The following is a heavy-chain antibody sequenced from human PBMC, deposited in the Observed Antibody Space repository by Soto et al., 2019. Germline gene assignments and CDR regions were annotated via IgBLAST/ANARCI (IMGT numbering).Heavy chain of an antibody. V-gene: IGHV3-30*18. Sequence: GSLRLSCTASGFTFSSYGMHWVRQAPGKGLEWVAVISYDGSNKYYADSVKGRFTISRDNSKNTLYLQMNSLRAEDTAVYYCAKVPDNHSSGWYPGLYYDYYYGMDVWGQGTTVTVSS. CDR2: ISYDGSNK. D-gene: IGHD6-19*01. J-gene: IGHJ6*02. CDR1: GFTFSSYG. CDR3: AKVPDNHSSGWYPGLYYDYYYGMDV.